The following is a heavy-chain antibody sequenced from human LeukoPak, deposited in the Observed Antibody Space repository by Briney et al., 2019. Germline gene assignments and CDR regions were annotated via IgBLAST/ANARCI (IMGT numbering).Heavy chain of an antibody. V-gene: IGHV4-31*03. CDR1: GGSISSGGYY. Sequence: SETLSLTCTVSGGSISSGGYYWSWIRQHPGKGLEWIGYIYYSGSTYYNPSLKSRVTISVDTSKNQFSLKLSSVTAADTAVYYCASASANYYGSGRGAFDIWGQGTMVTVSS. J-gene: IGHJ3*02. CDR3: ASASANYYGSGRGAFDI. CDR2: IYYSGST. D-gene: IGHD3-10*01.